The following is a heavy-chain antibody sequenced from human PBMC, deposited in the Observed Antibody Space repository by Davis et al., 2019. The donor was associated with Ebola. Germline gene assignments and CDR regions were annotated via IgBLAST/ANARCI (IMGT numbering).Heavy chain of an antibody. J-gene: IGHJ4*02. CDR2: IIPIFGTA. Sequence: SVKVSCKASGGTFSSYAISWVRQAPGQGLEWMGGIIPIFGTANYAQKFQGRVTMTRDTSTRTVYMELSSLRSEDTAVYYCARAPTWSQINYYCFDYWGQGTLVTVSS. CDR1: GGTFSSYA. CDR3: ARAPTWSQINYYCFDY. V-gene: IGHV1-69*05. D-gene: IGHD3-10*01.